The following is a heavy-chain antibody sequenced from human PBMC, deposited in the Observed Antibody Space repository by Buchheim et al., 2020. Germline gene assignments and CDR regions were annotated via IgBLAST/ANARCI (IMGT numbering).Heavy chain of an antibody. CDR2: INPSDGYT. CDR1: GYTFTNYY. D-gene: IGHD2-2*01. Sequence: QVQLVQSGAEVKKPGASVKVSCKASGYTFTNYYIHWVRQAPGHGLEWMEMINPSDGYTYFAQKFQGRVTVTSDTSTSTVYMELSSLRSEDTAVYYCARIMWGSTSNHHYYYYGMDVWGQGTT. J-gene: IGHJ6*02. V-gene: IGHV1-46*01. CDR3: ARIMWGSTSNHHYYYYGMDV.